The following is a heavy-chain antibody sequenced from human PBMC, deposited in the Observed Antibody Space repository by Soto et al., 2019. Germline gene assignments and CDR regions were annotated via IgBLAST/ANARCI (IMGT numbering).Heavy chain of an antibody. D-gene: IGHD2-15*01. CDR1: GFNFRSYW. CDR2: SNSDGTNT. V-gene: IGHV3-74*01. Sequence: GGSLRLSCAASGFNFRSYWIHWVRQAPGKGLMWVSRSNSDGTNTSYADSVKGRFTISRDNAKSTLFLQMNCLRAEDTAVYYCARRPQYGGKALRAFDIWGQGTMVTV. CDR3: ARRPQYGGKALRAFDI. J-gene: IGHJ3*02.